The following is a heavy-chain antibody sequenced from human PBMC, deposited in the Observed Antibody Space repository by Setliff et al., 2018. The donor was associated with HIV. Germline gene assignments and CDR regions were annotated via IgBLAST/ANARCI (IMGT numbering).Heavy chain of an antibody. D-gene: IGHD2-21*02. CDR3: AKNRRYYYGGDCYPYWYFDL. J-gene: IGHJ2*01. CDR1: GFTFSRYA. Sequence: GGSLRLSCAASGFTFSRYAMIWVRQAPGKGLEWVSAISGSGIGSYYPDSVKGRFTISRDNSKNTLFQKMNSLRAEDTAVYYCAKNRRYYYGGDCYPYWYFDLWGRGTLVTVSS. V-gene: IGHV3-23*01. CDR2: ISGSGIGS.